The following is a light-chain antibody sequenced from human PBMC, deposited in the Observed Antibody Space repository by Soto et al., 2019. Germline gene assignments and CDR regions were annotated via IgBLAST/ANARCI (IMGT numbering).Light chain of an antibody. J-gene: IGKJ1*01. CDR2: DAS. CDR3: QQYIDVPRT. CDR1: QSISSW. V-gene: IGKV1-5*01. Sequence: DIQMTQSPSTLSASVGDRVTITCRASQSISSWLAWYQQKPGKAPKLLIYDASSLESGVPSRFSGRGSGTNLTLTISSLQPEDFATYYCQQYIDVPRTFGQGTKVDI.